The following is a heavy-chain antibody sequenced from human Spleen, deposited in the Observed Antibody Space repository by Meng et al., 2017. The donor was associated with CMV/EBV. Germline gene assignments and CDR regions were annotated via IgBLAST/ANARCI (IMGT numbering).Heavy chain of an antibody. J-gene: IGHJ4*02. Sequence: PGGSLRLSCAASGANFASYAMSWVRQAPGKGLEWVSNISISGDHTYYADSVRGRFTISRDNSKNTLYLQMNSLRAEDTAVYYCAKVDYWGQGTLVTVSS. CDR2: ISISGDHT. CDR3: AKVDY. V-gene: IGHV3-23*01. CDR1: GANFASYA.